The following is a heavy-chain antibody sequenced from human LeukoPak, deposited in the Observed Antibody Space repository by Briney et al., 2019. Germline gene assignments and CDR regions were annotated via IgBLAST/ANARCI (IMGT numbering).Heavy chain of an antibody. Sequence: PSETLSLTCAVYGGSFSGYYWSWIRQPPGKGLEWIGEINHSGSTNYNPSLKSRVTISVDTSKNQFSLKLSSVTAADTAVYYCARGRVGATNLDYWGQGTLVTVSS. CDR1: GGSFSGYY. D-gene: IGHD1-26*01. CDR3: ARGRVGATNLDY. V-gene: IGHV4-34*01. CDR2: INHSGST. J-gene: IGHJ4*02.